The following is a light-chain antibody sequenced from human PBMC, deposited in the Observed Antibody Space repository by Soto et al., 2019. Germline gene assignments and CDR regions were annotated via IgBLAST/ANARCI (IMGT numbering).Light chain of an antibody. J-gene: IGKJ3*01. CDR1: QDIRNY. CDR3: QNYDRAPFT. CDR2: AAS. V-gene: IGKV1-27*01. Sequence: DIQMTQSPSSLSVSVGDRVTITCRASQDIRNYLAWYQQKPGKVPKLLIYAASTLQSGVPSRFSGSGSGTDFTLTINCLQPDDIDTSYCQNYDRAPFTVGPGTKVDIK.